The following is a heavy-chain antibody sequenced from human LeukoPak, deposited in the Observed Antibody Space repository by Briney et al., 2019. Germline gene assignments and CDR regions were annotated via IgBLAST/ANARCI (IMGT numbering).Heavy chain of an antibody. J-gene: IGHJ4*02. CDR1: GGSFSDYY. CDR3: ARDSGVVRGVIDY. D-gene: IGHD3-10*01. Sequence: SETLSLTCAVYGGSFSDYYWSWIRQPPGKGLEWIGEINHSGSTNYNPSLKSRVTISVDTSKNQFSLKLSSVTAADTAVYYCARDSGVVRGVIDYWGQGTLVTVSS. V-gene: IGHV4-34*01. CDR2: INHSGST.